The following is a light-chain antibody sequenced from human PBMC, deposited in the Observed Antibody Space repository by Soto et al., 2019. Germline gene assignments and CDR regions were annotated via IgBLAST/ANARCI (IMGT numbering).Light chain of an antibody. CDR3: SSNISSASLRL. V-gene: IGLV2-14*01. CDR2: EVS. J-gene: IGLJ3*02. CDR1: SSDVGASKY. Sequence: QSALTQPASVSGSPGQSITISCTGTSSDVGASKYVSWYQQHPGKAPKLMIYEVSNRPSGVSNRFSGSKSGNTASLTISGLQSEDEGDYYCSSNISSASLRLFGGGTKLTVL.